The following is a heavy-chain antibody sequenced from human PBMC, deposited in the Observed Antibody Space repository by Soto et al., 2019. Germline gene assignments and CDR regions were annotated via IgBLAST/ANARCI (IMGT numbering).Heavy chain of an antibody. J-gene: IGHJ5*02. D-gene: IGHD3-10*01. Sequence: PSETLSLTCAVSGDSISSGGYSWSWIRQPPGKGLEWIGYIYHSGSTYYNPSLKSRVTISVDRSKNQFSLKLSSVTAADTAVYYCARAYYSGSGTLGWFDPWGQGTLVTVSS. CDR3: ARAYYSGSGTLGWFDP. CDR1: GDSISSGGYS. V-gene: IGHV4-30-2*01. CDR2: IYHSGST.